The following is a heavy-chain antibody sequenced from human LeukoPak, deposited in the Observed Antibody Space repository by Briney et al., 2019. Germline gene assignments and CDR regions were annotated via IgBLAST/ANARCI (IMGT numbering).Heavy chain of an antibody. J-gene: IGHJ5*02. CDR2: IYYSGST. D-gene: IGHD3-10*01. CDR3: ARASLMVRGPIAFDP. V-gene: IGHV4-39*07. Sequence: SETLSLTCTVSGGSISSSSYYWGWIRQPPGKGLEWIGSIYYSGSTYYNPSLKSRVTISVDTSQNQFSLKLSSVTAADTAVYYCARASLMVRGPIAFDPWGQGTLVTVSS. CDR1: GGSISSSSYY.